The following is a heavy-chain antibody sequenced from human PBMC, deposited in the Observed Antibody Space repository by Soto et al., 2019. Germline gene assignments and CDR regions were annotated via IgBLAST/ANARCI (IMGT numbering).Heavy chain of an antibody. CDR3: ARHPASGSYPTNFDY. Sequence: QLQLQESGPGLVKPSETLSLTCTVSGGSISSSSYYWGWIRQPPGKGLEWIGSIYYSGSTYYNPSLKSRVTISVDTSKNQFSLKLSSVTAADTAVYYCARHPASGSYPTNFDYWGQGTLVTVSS. V-gene: IGHV4-39*01. CDR1: GGSISSSSYY. J-gene: IGHJ4*02. CDR2: IYYSGST. D-gene: IGHD1-26*01.